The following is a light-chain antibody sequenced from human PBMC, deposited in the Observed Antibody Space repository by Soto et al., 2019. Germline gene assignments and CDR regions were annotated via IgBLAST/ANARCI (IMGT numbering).Light chain of an antibody. CDR2: LVS. Sequence: DIQMTQSPSSLSASVGDRVTITCRASQSIASYLHWYQQKPGKAPKLLIYLVSSLQSGVPSRFSGSGSGTDFTLTISSLQPEDFATYFCQQSFNTPYTFGQGTKVDIK. CDR1: QSIASY. J-gene: IGKJ2*01. V-gene: IGKV1-39*01. CDR3: QQSFNTPYT.